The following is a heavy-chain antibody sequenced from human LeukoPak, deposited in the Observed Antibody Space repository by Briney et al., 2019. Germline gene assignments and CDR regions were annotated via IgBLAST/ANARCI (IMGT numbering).Heavy chain of an antibody. V-gene: IGHV4-39*01. D-gene: IGHD3-16*01. Sequence: SETLSLTYSVSSGSIRDKYYWGWIRQPPGKGLEWIASQYYGSHTYYTPSLASRVTISLDASRNQFSLQLRSVTAADTAVYYCARHWGHNYYYGLGVWGQGTSVIVAS. J-gene: IGHJ6*02. CDR1: SGSIRDKYY. CDR2: QYYGSHT. CDR3: ARHWGHNYYYGLGV.